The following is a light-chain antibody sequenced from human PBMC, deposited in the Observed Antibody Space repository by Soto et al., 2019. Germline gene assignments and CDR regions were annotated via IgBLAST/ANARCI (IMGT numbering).Light chain of an antibody. CDR3: QQRRSWPPTIT. CDR1: QSVSTY. J-gene: IGKJ5*01. CDR2: DAS. V-gene: IGKV3-11*01. Sequence: EIVLTQSPATLSLSPGERHTLSCRASQSVSTYLAWYQQRPGQAPXXLXXDASYRATDIPPRFSGSGSGTDFTLTITSLEPEEFAGYYCQQRRSWPPTITFGQGTRLEIK.